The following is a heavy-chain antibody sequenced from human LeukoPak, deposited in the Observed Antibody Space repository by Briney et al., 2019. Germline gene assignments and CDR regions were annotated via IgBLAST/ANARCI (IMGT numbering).Heavy chain of an antibody. J-gene: IGHJ4*02. CDR3: ATLRRGGY. CDR1: GESFSGYY. CDR2: INHSGST. D-gene: IGHD3-16*01. Sequence: SETLSLTCAVYGESFSGYYYSWIRQPPGKGLEWIGEINHSGSTNYNPSLKSRVTISVDTSKNQFSLKLSSVTAADTAVYYCATLRRGGYWGQGILVTVSS. V-gene: IGHV4-34*01.